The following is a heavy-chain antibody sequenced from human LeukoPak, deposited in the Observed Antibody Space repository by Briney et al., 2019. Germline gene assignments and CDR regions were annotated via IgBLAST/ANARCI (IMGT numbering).Heavy chain of an antibody. CDR1: GGSISSYY. J-gene: IGHJ6*03. V-gene: IGHV4-4*07. Sequence: SETLSLTCTVSGGSISSYYWSWIRQPAGKGLEWIGRIYTSGGTNYNPSLKSRVTMSVDTSKNQFSLKLSSVTAADTAVYYCARDRRLGSGYDSDYYMDVWGKGTTVTVSS. CDR2: IYTSGGT. D-gene: IGHD5-12*01. CDR3: ARDRRLGSGYDSDYYMDV.